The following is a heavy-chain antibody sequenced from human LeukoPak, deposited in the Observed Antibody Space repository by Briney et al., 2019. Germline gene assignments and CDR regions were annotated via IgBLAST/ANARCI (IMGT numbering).Heavy chain of an antibody. CDR1: GFTFNSYW. CDR3: ARDGDTVLTRGYYYYMDV. D-gene: IGHD4-23*01. Sequence: GGSLRLSCAASGFTFNSYWMHWVRQAPGKGLVWVSRINSEGSITSYADFVKGRFTISRDNAKNTLYLQMNSLRAEDTAVYYCARDGDTVLTRGYYYYMDVWGKGTTLTVSS. V-gene: IGHV3-74*01. J-gene: IGHJ6*03. CDR2: INSEGSIT.